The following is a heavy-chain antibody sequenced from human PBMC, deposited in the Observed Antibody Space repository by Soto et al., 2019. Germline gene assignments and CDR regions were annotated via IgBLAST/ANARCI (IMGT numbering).Heavy chain of an antibody. CDR3: TRLSSDYFDY. CDR2: INHSGST. D-gene: IGHD3-16*02. V-gene: IGHV4-34*01. J-gene: IGHJ4*02. Sequence: SETLSLTCAVYGGSFSGYYWSWIRHPPGKGPKWIGEINHSGSTNNNPSLKSRVTISVATSKNKFSIKLSSVPAAAPAVYTCTRLSSDYFDYWGQGPLVTVSS. CDR1: GGSFSGYY.